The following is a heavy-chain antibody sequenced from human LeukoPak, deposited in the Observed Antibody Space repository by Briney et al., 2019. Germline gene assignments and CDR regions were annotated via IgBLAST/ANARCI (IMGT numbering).Heavy chain of an antibody. J-gene: IGHJ4*02. CDR1: GFTFSSYA. V-gene: IGHV3-23*01. Sequence: GGSLRLSCAASGFTFSSYAMSWVRQAPGKGLEWVSAISGSGGSTYYADSVKGRFTISRDNSKNTLYLQMNSLRAEDTAVYYCAKDRRLRMVTKTHDYWGQGTLVTVSS. D-gene: IGHD2-21*02. CDR2: ISGSGGST. CDR3: AKDRRLRMVTKTHDY.